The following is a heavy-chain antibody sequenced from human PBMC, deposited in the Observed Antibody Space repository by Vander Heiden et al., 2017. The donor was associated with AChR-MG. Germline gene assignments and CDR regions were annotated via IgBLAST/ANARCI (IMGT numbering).Heavy chain of an antibody. CDR3: ARSNPNYVKMSWFDP. V-gene: IGHV1-69*04. Sequence: QVQLVQSGAEVKKPGSSVKVSCKASGGTFSSYAISWVRQAPGQGLEWMGRIIPILGIANYAQKFQGRVTITADKSTSTAYMELSSLRSEDTAVYYCARSNPNYVKMSWFDPWGQGTLVTVSS. CDR2: IIPILGIA. J-gene: IGHJ5*02. CDR1: GGTFSSYA. D-gene: IGHD3-16*01.